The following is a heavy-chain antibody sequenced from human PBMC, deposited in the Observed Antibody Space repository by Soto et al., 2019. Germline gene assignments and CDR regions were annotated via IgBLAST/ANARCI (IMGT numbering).Heavy chain of an antibody. J-gene: IGHJ5*02. Sequence: QIQLVQSGGEVRKPGASVKLSCKASGYTFTTYGISWVRQRPGQGLEWMGWISAFNGNTKSAQEFQGRVTMTTVTSTTTAYMEVKRLTSDDSAVYFCARGSGDTGSAWLDPWGQGTLVTVSS. D-gene: IGHD1-1*01. V-gene: IGHV1-18*01. CDR1: GYTFTTYG. CDR2: ISAFNGNT. CDR3: ARGSGDTGSAWLDP.